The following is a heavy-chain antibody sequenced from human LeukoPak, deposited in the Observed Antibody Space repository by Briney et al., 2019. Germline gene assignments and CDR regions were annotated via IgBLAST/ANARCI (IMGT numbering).Heavy chain of an antibody. V-gene: IGHV3-74*01. J-gene: IGHJ6*02. CDR3: ASDSPYYGMDV. CDR2: INSDGSAT. CDR1: GFSFSSYW. Sequence: PGGSLRLSCAASGFSFSSYWMHWVRQVPGKGLLWVSRINSDGSATIYADSVRGRFTISRDNAKNTLYLQMSGLRVDDTAVYHCASDSPYYGMDVWGQGTTVTVSS.